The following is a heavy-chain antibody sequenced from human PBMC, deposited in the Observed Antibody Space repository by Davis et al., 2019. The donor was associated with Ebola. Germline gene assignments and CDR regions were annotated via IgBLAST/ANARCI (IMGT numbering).Heavy chain of an antibody. CDR3: AKPLYATYSDMDV. V-gene: IGHV3-23*01. CDR2: ISGTGGST. Sequence: GGSLRLSCAASGFTFSTYSMSWVRQAPGKGLEWVSGISGTGGSTYYADSVKGRFTISRDNSKNTLYLQMNSLRAEDTAVYYCAKPLYATYSDMDVWGQGTTVTVSS. D-gene: IGHD5-18*01. CDR1: GFTFSTYS. J-gene: IGHJ6*02.